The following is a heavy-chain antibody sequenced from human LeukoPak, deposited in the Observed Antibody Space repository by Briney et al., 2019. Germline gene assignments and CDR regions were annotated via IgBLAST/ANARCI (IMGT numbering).Heavy chain of an antibody. CDR2: ISGSGGST. CDR1: GFTFSSYA. V-gene: IGHV3-23*01. CDR3: AKDVNIRITMIVVVSPEFDY. D-gene: IGHD3-22*01. J-gene: IGHJ4*02. Sequence: GGSLRLSCAASGFTFSSYAMSWVRQAPGKGLEWVSAISGSGGSTYYADSVKGRFTISRDNSKNTLYLQMNSLRAEDTAVYYCAKDVNIRITMIVVVSPEFDYWGQGTLVTVSS.